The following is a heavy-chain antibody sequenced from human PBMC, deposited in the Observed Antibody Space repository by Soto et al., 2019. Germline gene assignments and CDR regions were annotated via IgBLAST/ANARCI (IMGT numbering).Heavy chain of an antibody. V-gene: IGHV1-2*02. CDR2: MNPRSGGT. CDR1: GYTFTNYY. D-gene: IGHD2-21*02. J-gene: IGHJ5*02. CDR3: ARSGDGTCYPMDL. Sequence: ASVNVPCKDSGYTFTNYYMHWVRQAPGQGLEWMGWMNPRSGGTKYAQAFQDRVTMTRDASISTAYMEVTSLRHGDTGVYFCARSGDGTCYPMDLSGPGTLVTVSS.